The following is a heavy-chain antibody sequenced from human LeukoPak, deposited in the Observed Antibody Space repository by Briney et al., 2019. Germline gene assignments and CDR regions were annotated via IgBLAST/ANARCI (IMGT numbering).Heavy chain of an antibody. J-gene: IGHJ4*02. CDR3: ARDIVVVTAIPHFDY. CDR2: ISGSGAGT. D-gene: IGHD2-21*02. V-gene: IGHV3-23*01. Sequence: GGSLRLSCAASGFTFSRYSMSWVRQAPGKGLEWVSAISGSGAGTYYADSVKGRFTISRDNSKNTLYLQMNSLRAEDTAVYYCARDIVVVTAIPHFDYWGQGTLVTVSS. CDR1: GFTFSRYS.